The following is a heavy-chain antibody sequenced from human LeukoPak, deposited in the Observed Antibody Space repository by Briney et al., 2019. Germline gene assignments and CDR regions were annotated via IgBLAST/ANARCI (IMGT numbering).Heavy chain of an antibody. Sequence: PGGSLRLSCAASGFTFSSYAMSWVRQAPGKGLEWVSYISSSGSTIYYADSVKGRFTISRDNAKNSLYLQMNSLRAEDTAVYYCASGIAVAGTFDYWGQGTLVTVSS. D-gene: IGHD6-19*01. V-gene: IGHV3-48*04. CDR1: GFTFSSYA. J-gene: IGHJ4*02. CDR3: ASGIAVAGTFDY. CDR2: ISSSGSTI.